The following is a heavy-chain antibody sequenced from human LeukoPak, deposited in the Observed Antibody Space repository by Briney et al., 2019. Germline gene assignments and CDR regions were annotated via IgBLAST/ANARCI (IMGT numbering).Heavy chain of an antibody. Sequence: PSETLSLTSTVSGGSISSGGYYWSWIRQHPGKGLEWIGYIYYSGSTYYNPSLKSRVTISVDTSKNQFSLKLSSVTAADTAVYYCARGARTTFFDYWGQGTLVAVSS. CDR3: ARGARTTFFDY. J-gene: IGHJ4*02. V-gene: IGHV4-31*03. D-gene: IGHD1-7*01. CDR1: GGSISSGGYY. CDR2: IYYSGST.